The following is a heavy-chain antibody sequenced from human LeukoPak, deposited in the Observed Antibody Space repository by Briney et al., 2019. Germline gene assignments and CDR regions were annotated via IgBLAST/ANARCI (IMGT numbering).Heavy chain of an antibody. J-gene: IGHJ4*02. CDR1: GYTFTSYD. CDR3: ARERLGYDSSGYGSFDY. CDR2: MNPNSGNT. Sequence: ASVKVSCKASGYTFTSYDINWVRQATGQGLEWMGWMNPNSGNTGYAQKFQGRVTTTRNTSISTAYMELSSLRSEDTAVYYCARERLGYDSSGYGSFDYWGQGTLVTVSS. V-gene: IGHV1-8*01. D-gene: IGHD3-22*01.